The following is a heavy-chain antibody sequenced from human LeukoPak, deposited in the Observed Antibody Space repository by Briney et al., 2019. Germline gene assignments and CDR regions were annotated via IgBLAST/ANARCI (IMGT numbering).Heavy chain of an antibody. Sequence: GASVKVSCKASGYRFSASSMHWVRQAPGQGLEWMGWINSDSGATNYAQKLQGRVTMTTDTSTSTAYMELRSLRSEDTAVYYCARVRTRADRRYDYWGQGTLVTVSS. J-gene: IGHJ4*02. CDR1: GYRFSASS. CDR2: INSDSGAT. D-gene: IGHD1-1*01. V-gene: IGHV1-18*04. CDR3: ARVRTRADRRYDY.